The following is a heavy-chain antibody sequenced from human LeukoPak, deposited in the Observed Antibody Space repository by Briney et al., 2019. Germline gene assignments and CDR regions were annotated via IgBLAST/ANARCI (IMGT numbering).Heavy chain of an antibody. V-gene: IGHV4-4*09. Sequence: PSETLSLTCTVSGGSISSYYWSWIRQPPGKGLEWIGYIYTSGSTNYNPSLESRVTISVDTSKNQFSLKLSSVTAADTAVYYCARHDPGVTGYYMSIFDYWGQGTLVTVSS. CDR3: ARHDPGVTGYYMSIFDY. J-gene: IGHJ4*02. D-gene: IGHD3-9*01. CDR2: IYTSGST. CDR1: GGSISSYY.